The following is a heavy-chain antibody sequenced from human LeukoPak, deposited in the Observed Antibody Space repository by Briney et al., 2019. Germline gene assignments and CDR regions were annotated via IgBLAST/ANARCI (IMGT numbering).Heavy chain of an antibody. Sequence: SETLSLTCTVSGASISSYYWSWIRQPPGKGLEYIGYIYYSGSTNYNPSLKSRVTISIDTSKNQFYLKLSSVTAADTAVYYCAGAHGDLSRWGQGTLVTVSS. CDR1: GASISSYY. D-gene: IGHD2/OR15-2a*01. CDR2: IYYSGST. J-gene: IGHJ4*02. V-gene: IGHV4-59*01. CDR3: AGAHGDLSR.